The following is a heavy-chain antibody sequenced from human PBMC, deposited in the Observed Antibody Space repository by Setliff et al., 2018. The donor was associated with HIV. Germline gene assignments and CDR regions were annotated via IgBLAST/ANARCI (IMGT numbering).Heavy chain of an antibody. CDR2: MGDDGSNK. CDR1: GFSLKRYG. D-gene: IGHD5-18*01. Sequence: PGGSLRLSCTASGFSLKRYGIHWVRQAPGKGLEWVAVMGDDGSNKCYADFVKGRFTISRDNSKNTLYLQMNSLRAEDTAVYYCAREHSYGLTGNAFDIWGQGTMVTVSS. CDR3: AREHSYGLTGNAFDI. J-gene: IGHJ3*02. V-gene: IGHV3-30*02.